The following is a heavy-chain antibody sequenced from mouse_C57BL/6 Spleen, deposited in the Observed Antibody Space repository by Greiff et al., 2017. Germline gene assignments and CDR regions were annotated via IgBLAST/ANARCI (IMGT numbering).Heavy chain of an antibody. Sequence: VQLKESGGGLVKPGGSLKLSCAASGFTFSSYAMSWVRQTPEKRLEWVATISDGGSYTYYPDNVKGRFTISRDNAKNNLYLQMSHLKSEDTAMYYCARGDSFDYWGQGTTLTVAS. J-gene: IGHJ2*01. D-gene: IGHD3-3*01. CDR1: GFTFSSYA. CDR2: ISDGGSYT. V-gene: IGHV5-4*01. CDR3: ARGDSFDY.